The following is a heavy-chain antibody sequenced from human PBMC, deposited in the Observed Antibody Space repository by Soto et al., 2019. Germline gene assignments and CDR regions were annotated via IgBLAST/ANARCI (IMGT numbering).Heavy chain of an antibody. CDR1: GGSISSSNW. D-gene: IGHD3-10*01. CDR3: ASFGQNYYYGMDV. Sequence: SETLSLTCAVSGGSISSSNWWSWVRQPPGKGLEWIGEIYRSGSTNYNPSLKSRVTISVDKSKNQFSLKLSSVTAADTAVYYCASFGQNYYYGMDVWGQGTTVTVSS. V-gene: IGHV4-4*02. CDR2: IYRSGST. J-gene: IGHJ6*02.